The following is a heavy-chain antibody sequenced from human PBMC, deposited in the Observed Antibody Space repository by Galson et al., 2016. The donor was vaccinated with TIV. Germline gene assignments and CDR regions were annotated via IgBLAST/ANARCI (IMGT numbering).Heavy chain of an antibody. J-gene: IGHJ6*02. V-gene: IGHV1-18*01. CDR2: RSGDNGNT. Sequence: SVKVSCKASGLSFSSYDVTWVRQAPGQGLEWMGWRSGDNGNTNYPHNLQGRVTMTIDTSTNTAYMELRNLRSDDTAVYYCARGDWDSDYYYLLDVWGQGTTVSVS. CDR1: GLSFSSYD. D-gene: IGHD1/OR15-1a*01. CDR3: ARGDWDSDYYYLLDV.